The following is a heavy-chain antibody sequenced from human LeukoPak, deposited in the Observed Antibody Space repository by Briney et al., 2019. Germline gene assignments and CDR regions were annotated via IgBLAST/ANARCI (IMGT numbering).Heavy chain of an antibody. V-gene: IGHV2-5*01. CDR3: VHSRYVDIVATTAEHFQH. J-gene: IGHJ1*01. CDR2: IYWNDDK. Sequence: SGPTLVNPTQTLTLTCSFSGFSLSTSGVAVGWIRQPPGKALEWLALIYWNDDKRYSPSLNSRLTITRDTSKNQVFITMTNMDPVDTATYYCVHSRYVDIVATTAEHFQHWGQGTLVTVSS. D-gene: IGHD5-12*01. CDR1: GFSLSTSGVA.